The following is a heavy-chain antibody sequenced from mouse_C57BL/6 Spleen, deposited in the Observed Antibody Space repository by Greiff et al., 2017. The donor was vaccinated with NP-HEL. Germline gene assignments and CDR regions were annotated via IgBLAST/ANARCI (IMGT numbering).Heavy chain of an antibody. V-gene: IGHV5-17*01. CDR3: ASSSPYYYAMDY. CDR1: GFTFSDYG. Sequence: EVQLVESGGGLVKPGGSLKLSCAASGFTFSDYGMHWVRQAPEKGLEWVAYISSGSSTIYYADTVKGRFTISRDNAKNTLFLQMTSLRSEDTAMYYCASSSPYYYAMDYWGQGTSVTVSS. CDR2: ISSGSSTI. D-gene: IGHD1-1*01. J-gene: IGHJ4*01.